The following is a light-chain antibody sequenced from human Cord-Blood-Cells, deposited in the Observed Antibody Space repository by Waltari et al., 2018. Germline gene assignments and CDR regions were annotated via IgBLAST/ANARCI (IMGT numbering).Light chain of an antibody. J-gene: IGLJ3*02. CDR2: EGS. V-gene: IGLV2-23*01. Sequence: QSALTQPAPVSGSPGQSITIPCTGTSSDVGSYNLVSWYQQHPGKAPKLMIYEGSKRSSGVSNRFSGSKSGNTASLTISGLQAEDEADYYCCSYAGSSTYWVFGGGTKLTVL. CDR3: CSYAGSSTYWV. CDR1: SSDVGSYNL.